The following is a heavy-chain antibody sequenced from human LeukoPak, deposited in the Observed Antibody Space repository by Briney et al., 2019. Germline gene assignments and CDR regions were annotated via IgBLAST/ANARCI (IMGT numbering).Heavy chain of an antibody. J-gene: IGHJ5*02. CDR3: AREPITIFGVVIALEFDP. CDR2: INPNTGGA. CDR1: GYTFTGYY. V-gene: IGHV1-2*02. Sequence: GASVKVSCKASGYTFTGYYMHWVRQAPGQGLEWMGWINPNTGGANYAQKFQGRVTMTRDTSISTAYMELSRLRSDDTAVYYCAREPITIFGVVIALEFDPWGQGTLVTVSS. D-gene: IGHD3-3*01.